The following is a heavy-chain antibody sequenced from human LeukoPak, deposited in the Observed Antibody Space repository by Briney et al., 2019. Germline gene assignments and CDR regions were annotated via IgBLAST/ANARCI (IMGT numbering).Heavy chain of an antibody. J-gene: IGHJ5*02. CDR3: ASELFGVVTFDP. CDR1: GGTFSSYA. D-gene: IGHD3-3*01. V-gene: IGHV1-69*13. Sequence: GASVKVSCKASGGTFSSYAISWVRQAPGQGLEWMGGIIPIFGTANYAQKFQGRVTITADESTSTAYMELSSLRSEDTAVYYCASELFGVVTFDPWGQGTLVTVSS. CDR2: IIPIFGTA.